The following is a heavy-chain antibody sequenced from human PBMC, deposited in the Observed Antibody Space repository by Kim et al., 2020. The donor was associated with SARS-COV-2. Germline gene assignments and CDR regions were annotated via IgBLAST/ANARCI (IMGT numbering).Heavy chain of an antibody. CDR3: AGSAITMVRGVILVPHYFDY. CDR2: NYYSGSP. CDR1: GGSISSSSYY. D-gene: IGHD3-10*01. J-gene: IGHJ4*02. V-gene: IGHV4-39*01. Sequence: SETLSLTCTVSGGSISSSSYYWGWIRQPPGKGLEWIGSNYYSGSPYYNPALKSRVTIPVDTSKNQFSLKLSSVTAADTAVYYCAGSAITMVRGVILVPHYFDYWGQGTLVTVSS.